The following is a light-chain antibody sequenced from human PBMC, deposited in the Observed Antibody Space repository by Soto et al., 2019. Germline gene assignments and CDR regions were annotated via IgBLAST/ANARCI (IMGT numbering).Light chain of an antibody. CDR1: SSDIGRYNY. Sequence: LTQPASVSGSPGQSITISCTGTSSDIGRYNYVSWFQQHPGKVPKLVIFEVNYRPSGVSDRFSGSKSGNTASLTITGLQAEDEADYYCTSCITANTRCVFGSGNKV. V-gene: IGLV2-14*01. J-gene: IGLJ1*01. CDR3: TSCITANTRCV. CDR2: EVN.